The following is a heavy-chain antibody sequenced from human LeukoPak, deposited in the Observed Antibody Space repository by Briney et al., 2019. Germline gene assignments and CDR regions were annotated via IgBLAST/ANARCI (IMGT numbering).Heavy chain of an antibody. CDR1: GYSFTSYG. V-gene: IGHV1-18*01. J-gene: IGHJ4*02. D-gene: IGHD3-22*01. CDR3: ARARDYDSNPDY. Sequence: GESLKISCQGSGYSFTSYGISWVRQAPGQGLEWMGWISAYNGNTNYAQKLQGRVTMTTDTSTSTACMELRSLRSDDTAVYYCARARDYDSNPDYWGQGTLVTVSS. CDR2: ISAYNGNT.